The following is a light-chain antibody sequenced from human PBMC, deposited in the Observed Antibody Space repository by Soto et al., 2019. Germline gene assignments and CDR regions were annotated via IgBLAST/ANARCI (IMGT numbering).Light chain of an antibody. V-gene: IGKV4-1*01. J-gene: IGKJ1*01. CDR2: WAS. Sequence: DIVMTQSPDSLAVSLGERATINCKSSQSVLYSSNNKNYLAWYQQKPGQPPNMLIYWASTRESGVHDRFSGSGSGTDFTLTISSLQAEDVAVYYCQQYYSTPLTFGQGTKVEIK. CDR1: QSVLYSSNNKNY. CDR3: QQYYSTPLT.